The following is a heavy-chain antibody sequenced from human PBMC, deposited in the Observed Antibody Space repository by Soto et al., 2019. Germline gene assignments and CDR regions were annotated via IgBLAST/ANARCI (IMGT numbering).Heavy chain of an antibody. J-gene: IGHJ4*02. CDR2: IYTSVIT. D-gene: IGHD6-19*01. CDR1: GFTISSYD. V-gene: IGHV4-59*10. Sequence: AATRSITCAASGFTISSYDLSWARQPAGKGLEWIGRIYTSVITNYNPSLKSRVTMSVDTPKNQFSMNLSTVTSAYTAVYYCARGNSSACYGYWGQGTLVTVSS. CDR3: ARGNSSACYGY.